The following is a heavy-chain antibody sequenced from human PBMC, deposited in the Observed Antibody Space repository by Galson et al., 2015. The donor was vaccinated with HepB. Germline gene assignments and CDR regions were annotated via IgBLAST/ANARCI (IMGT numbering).Heavy chain of an antibody. Sequence: TLSLTCAVSGGSISSGGYSWSWIRQPPGKGLEWIGYIYHSGSTYYNPSLKSRVTISVDRSKDQFSLKLSSVTAADTAVYYCAREIGLELRGGVNWFDPWGQGTLVTVSS. CDR1: GGSISSGGYS. V-gene: IGHV4-30-2*01. J-gene: IGHJ5*02. CDR2: IYHSGST. D-gene: IGHD1-7*01. CDR3: AREIGLELRGGVNWFDP.